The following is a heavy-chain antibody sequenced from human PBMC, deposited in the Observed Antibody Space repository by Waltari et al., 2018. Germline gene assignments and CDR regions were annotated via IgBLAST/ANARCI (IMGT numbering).Heavy chain of an antibody. V-gene: IGHV3-30-3*01. D-gene: IGHD3-10*01. Sequence: QVQLEESGGGVVQPGKSLRLSCEASGFNFKTYAIHWVRQAPGKGLELVAVISYDGIDKYYGDSVKCRFTISRDNSKNTLYLQMTSLTLEDTAVYFCAREGYGSGSPHLDYWGQGTLVTVSS. CDR3: AREGYGSGSPHLDY. J-gene: IGHJ4*02. CDR2: ISYDGIDK. CDR1: GFNFKTYA.